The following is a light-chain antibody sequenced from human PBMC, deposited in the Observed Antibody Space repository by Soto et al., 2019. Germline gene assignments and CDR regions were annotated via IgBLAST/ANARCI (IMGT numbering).Light chain of an antibody. V-gene: IGKV3-20*01. Sequence: PGERVTLSCRASQSVSGKNFAWYQQKPGQAPRLLIYAASTRPACIPDRFSGSGYGTDFTLTISRLETEDFAVYYCQHYENSLWTFGQGTKVEIK. CDR3: QHYENSLWT. CDR2: AAS. CDR1: QSVSGKN. J-gene: IGKJ1*01.